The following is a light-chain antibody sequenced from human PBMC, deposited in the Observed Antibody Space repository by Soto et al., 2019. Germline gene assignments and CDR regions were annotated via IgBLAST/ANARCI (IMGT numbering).Light chain of an antibody. V-gene: IGLV2-11*01. CDR2: DVT. CDR1: SSDVGGYDF. J-gene: IGLJ3*02. Sequence: QSALTQPRSVSGSPGQSVTISCTGTSSDVGGYDFVSWYQQHPGKAPKLMIYDVTKRPSGVPDRFSGSKSGNSASLTISGLQAEDEADYYCCSYAGSYILEVFGGGTQLTVL. CDR3: CSYAGSYILEV.